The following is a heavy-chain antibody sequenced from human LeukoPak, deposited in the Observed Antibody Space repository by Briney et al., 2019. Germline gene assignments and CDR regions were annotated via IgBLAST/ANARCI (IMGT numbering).Heavy chain of an antibody. J-gene: IGHJ4*02. D-gene: IGHD3-3*01. CDR2: IKEDGSED. Sequence: GGSLRLSCAASGFTFSRAWMSWLRQAPGKGLEWVANIKEDGSEDYYADSVKGRFAISKDNAKNSLYLQMNSLRAEDTAVYYCAREPLWSGYYSVDYWGQGTLVTVSS. CDR1: GFTFSRAW. CDR3: AREPLWSGYYSVDY. V-gene: IGHV3-7*03.